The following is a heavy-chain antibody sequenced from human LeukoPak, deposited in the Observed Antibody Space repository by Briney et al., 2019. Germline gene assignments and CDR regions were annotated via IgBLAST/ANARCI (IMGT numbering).Heavy chain of an antibody. V-gene: IGHV4-31*03. D-gene: IGHD2-2*01. CDR2: IYYSGST. J-gene: IGHJ5*01. CDR1: GGSISSGDYY. CDR3: AKYTTTSRKVGFDP. Sequence: SQTLSLTCTVSGGSISSGDYYWSWIRQLPGKGLEWIGCIYYSGSTYYNPSLKSRLTMSVDTAKNQFSLRLRSVTAADTAVYYCAKYTTTSRKVGFDPRGQGTLITVSS.